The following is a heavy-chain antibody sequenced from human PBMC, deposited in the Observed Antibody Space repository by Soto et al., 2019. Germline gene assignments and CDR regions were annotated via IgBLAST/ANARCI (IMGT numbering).Heavy chain of an antibody. CDR2: ISGSGIDI. D-gene: IGHD4-4*01. Sequence: GGSLRLSCAASGFAFYYYNMNWVRQAPGRGLEWVSSISGSGIDIHFTDSVKGRFTISRDNAKTSLYLQMDSLRPEDTAIYYCEREGVTNYTDYYFDLWVHGALVTVSS. V-gene: IGHV3-21*01. CDR1: GFAFYYYN. J-gene: IGHJ4*01. CDR3: EREGVTNYTDYYFDL.